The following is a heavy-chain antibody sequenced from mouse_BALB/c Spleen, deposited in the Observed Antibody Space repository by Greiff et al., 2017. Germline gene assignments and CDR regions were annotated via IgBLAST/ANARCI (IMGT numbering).Heavy chain of an antibody. CDR3: GPNYRYDEGYAMDY. CDR2: IDPENGNT. V-gene: IGHV14-1*02. Sequence: EVKLQESGAELVRPGALVKLSCKASGFNINDYYMHWVKQRPEQGLEWIGWIDPENGNTIYDPKFQGKASITADTSSNTAYLQLSSLTSEDTAVYYCGPNYRYDEGYAMDYWGQGTSVTVSS. D-gene: IGHD2-14*01. CDR1: GFNINDYY. J-gene: IGHJ4*01.